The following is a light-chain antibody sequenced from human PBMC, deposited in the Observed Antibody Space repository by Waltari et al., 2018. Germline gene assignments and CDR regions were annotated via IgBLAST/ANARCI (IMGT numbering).Light chain of an antibody. V-gene: IGLV1-47*01. CDR1: TSNIGRNY. Sequence: QSVLTQPPSASGTPGQRVPIPCSGSTSNIGRNYVYLYQQFPGTAPKLLVYRNNERPSGVPDRISGSKSGTSASLAISGLRSEDEADYYCATWDGSLTAWVFGGGTKVTVL. CDR2: RNN. J-gene: IGLJ3*02. CDR3: ATWDGSLTAWV.